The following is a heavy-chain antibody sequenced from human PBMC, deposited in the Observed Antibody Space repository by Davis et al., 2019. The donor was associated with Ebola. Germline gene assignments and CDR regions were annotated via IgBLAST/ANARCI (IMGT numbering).Heavy chain of an antibody. Sequence: MPGGSLRLSCTVSGGSISSYYWSWIRQPPGKGLEWIGYIYYSGSTNYNPSLKSRVTISVDTSKNQFSLKLSSVTAADTAVYYCARDLWSGGYDRYNWFDPWGQGTLVTVSS. V-gene: IGHV4-59*01. J-gene: IGHJ5*02. CDR1: GGSISSYY. CDR2: IYYSGST. CDR3: ARDLWSGGYDRYNWFDP. D-gene: IGHD5-12*01.